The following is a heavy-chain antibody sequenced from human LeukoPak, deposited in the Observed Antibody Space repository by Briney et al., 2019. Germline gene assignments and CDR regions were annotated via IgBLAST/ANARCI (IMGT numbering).Heavy chain of an antibody. CDR3: ARGSRVSYGSGSPPDY. CDR2: IGTAGDT. J-gene: IGHJ4*02. CDR1: GFTFSSYD. V-gene: IGHV3-13*01. Sequence: PGGSLRLSCAASGFTFSSYDMHWVRQATGKGLEWVSAIGTAGDTYYPGSVKGRFTISRENAKNSLYLQMNSLRAGDTAVYYCARGSRVSYGSGSPPDYWGQGTLVTVPS. D-gene: IGHD3-10*01.